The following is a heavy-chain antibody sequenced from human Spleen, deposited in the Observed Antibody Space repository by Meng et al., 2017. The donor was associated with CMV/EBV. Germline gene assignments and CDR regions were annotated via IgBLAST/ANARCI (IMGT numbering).Heavy chain of an antibody. D-gene: IGHD6-13*01. CDR3: AGDGESSNLPLDQ. V-gene: IGHV3-30*03. CDR2: ILKDESDK. J-gene: IGHJ4*02. CDR1: GVMISDYG. Sequence: VRLAASAGGVVQPGSFLRLSCAVSGVMISDYGMHWVRQAPGKAPEWVAFILKDESDKFYRDSVKGLFSISRDPDKNTLDLQMDSLIPEDTAIYYCAGDGESSNLPLDQWGQGTLVTVSS.